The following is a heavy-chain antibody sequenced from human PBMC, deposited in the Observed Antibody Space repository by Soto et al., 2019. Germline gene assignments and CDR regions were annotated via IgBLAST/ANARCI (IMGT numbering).Heavy chain of an antibody. V-gene: IGHV4-59*01. CDR2: ISDSGST. D-gene: IGHD3-10*01. J-gene: IGHJ6*02. Sequence: TSETLSLTCTVSGGSISSYFWSWIRQPPGKGLEWLGYISDSGSTNYNPSLRSRVTISLDTSKNQFSLRLSSVTAADTAVYYCARERFSRGSGSFYGMDVWGQGTTVTVSS. CDR3: ARERFSRGSGSFYGMDV. CDR1: GGSISSYF.